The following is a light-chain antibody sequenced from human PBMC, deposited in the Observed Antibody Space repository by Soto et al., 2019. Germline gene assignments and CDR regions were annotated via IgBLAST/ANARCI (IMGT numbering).Light chain of an antibody. Sequence: QSVLTQPASVSGSPGQSITISCTGTSSDVGGYNYVSWFQQRPGNAPKLMIYDVSNRPSGVSNRFSGSKSGNTASLTISGLQAEDEADYYCAAWDDSLSGLFGTGTKVTVL. V-gene: IGLV2-14*01. J-gene: IGLJ1*01. CDR3: AAWDDSLSGL. CDR2: DVS. CDR1: SSDVGGYNY.